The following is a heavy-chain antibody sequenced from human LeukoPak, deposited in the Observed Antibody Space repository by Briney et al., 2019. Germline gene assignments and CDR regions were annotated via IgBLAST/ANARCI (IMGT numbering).Heavy chain of an antibody. Sequence: SETLSLTCAVSGGSISSSNWWSWVRQPPGKGLEWIGEIYHSGSTNYNPSLKSRVTISVDKSKNQFSLKLSSVTAADTAVYYCARVVSFVAVAGVNWFDPWGQGTLVTVSS. CDR2: IYHSGST. CDR3: ARVVSFVAVAGVNWFDP. V-gene: IGHV4-4*02. J-gene: IGHJ5*02. CDR1: GGSISSSNW. D-gene: IGHD6-19*01.